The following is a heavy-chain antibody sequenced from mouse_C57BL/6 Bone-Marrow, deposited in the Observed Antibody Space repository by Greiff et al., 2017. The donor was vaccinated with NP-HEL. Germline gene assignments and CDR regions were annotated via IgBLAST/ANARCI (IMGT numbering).Heavy chain of an antibody. V-gene: IGHV5-17*01. CDR3: ALYYYASSPYYFDY. CDR1: GFTFSDYG. CDR2: IRSGSSSI. Sequence: EVQVVESGGGLVKPGGSLKLSCAASGFTFSDYGMHWVRQAPEKGLGWVAYIRSGSSSIYYADTVKGRFTISRDNAKNTLFLQMTSLRSEDTAMYYCALYYYASSPYYFDYWGQGTTLTVSS. D-gene: IGHD1-1*01. J-gene: IGHJ2*01.